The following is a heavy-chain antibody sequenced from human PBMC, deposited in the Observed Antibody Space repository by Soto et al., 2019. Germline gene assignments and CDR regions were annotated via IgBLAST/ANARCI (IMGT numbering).Heavy chain of an antibody. CDR2: ISGSGGST. D-gene: IGHD1-26*01. CDR3: AKWATGGATTRRYFWFDP. CDR1: GFTFSSYA. J-gene: IGHJ5*02. Sequence: GGSLRLSCAASGFTFSSYAMSWVRQAPGKGLEWVSAISGSGGSTYYADSVKGRFTISRDNSKNTLYLQMNSLRAEDTAVYYCAKWATGGATTRRYFWFDPWGQGTLVTVSS. V-gene: IGHV3-23*01.